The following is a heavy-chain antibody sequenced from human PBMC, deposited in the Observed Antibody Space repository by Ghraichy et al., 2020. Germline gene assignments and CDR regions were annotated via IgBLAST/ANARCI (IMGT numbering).Heavy chain of an antibody. CDR1: GGSFRGYY. Sequence: SETLSLTCAVYGGSFRGYYWSWIRQPPGKGLEWIGEINHSGSTNYNPSLKSRVTISVDTSKNQFSLKLSSVTAADTAVYYCARGRGYYDFWNGYPPAVYYYYGMDVWGQGTTVTVSS. D-gene: IGHD3-3*01. CDR3: ARGRGYYDFWNGYPPAVYYYYGMDV. J-gene: IGHJ6*02. V-gene: IGHV4-34*01. CDR2: INHSGST.